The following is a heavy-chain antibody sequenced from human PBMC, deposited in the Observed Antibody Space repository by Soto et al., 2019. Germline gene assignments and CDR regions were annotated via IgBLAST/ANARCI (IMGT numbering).Heavy chain of an antibody. CDR2: IYPSDSDT. V-gene: IGHV5-51*01. CDR1: GYNFAGYW. J-gene: IGHJ4*02. D-gene: IGHD3-3*01. Sequence: PGESLKISCKGSGYNFAGYWIAWVRQMPGKGLELMGIIYPSDSDTRYRPSFQGQVTISADKSISSAYLQWSSLRASGTAMYYCARGGVSTRTFDYWGQGTPVTVSS. CDR3: ARGGVSTRTFDY.